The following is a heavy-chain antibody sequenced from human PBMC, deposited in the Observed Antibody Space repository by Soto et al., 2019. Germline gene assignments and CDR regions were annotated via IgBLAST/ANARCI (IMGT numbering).Heavy chain of an antibody. CDR2: ISYDGSNK. V-gene: IGHV3-30-3*01. CDR1: GFNCSNYA. J-gene: IGHJ4*02. D-gene: IGHD6-25*01. CDR3: AKDKGGTPYYIDS. Sequence: QVQLVESGGGVVQPGGSLRLSCATSGFNCSNYAIHWVRQAPGKGLEWVAVISYDGSNKYSADSVKGRFTISRDSAKNSLHLQMNDLTTEDTALYYCAKDKGGTPYYIDSWGQGILVTVSS.